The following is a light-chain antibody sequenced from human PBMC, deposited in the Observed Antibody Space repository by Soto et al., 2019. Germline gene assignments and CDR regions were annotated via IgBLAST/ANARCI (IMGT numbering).Light chain of an antibody. CDR3: SSYEGRNNGL. CDR2: EVT. V-gene: IGLV2-8*01. CDR1: SSDVGDYNY. J-gene: IGLJ3*02. Sequence: QSALTQPPSASGSPGQSVTISCTGTSSDVGDYNYVSWYQQHPGKAPKFIIYEVTQRPSGVPDRFSGSKSGNTASLTVSGLRGGEGADYYCSSYEGRNNGLFGGGTKPPVL.